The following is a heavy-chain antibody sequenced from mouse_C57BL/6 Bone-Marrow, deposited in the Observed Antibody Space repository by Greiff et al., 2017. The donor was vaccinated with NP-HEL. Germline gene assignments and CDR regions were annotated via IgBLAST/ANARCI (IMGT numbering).Heavy chain of an antibody. CDR3: ARYWEGDYYAMDY. V-gene: IGHV1-42*01. CDR2: INPSTGGT. CDR1: GYSFTGYY. J-gene: IGHJ4*01. Sequence: EVQLVESGPELAKPGASVKISCKASGYSFTGYYMNWVKQSPEKSLEWIGEINPSTGGTTYNQKFKAKATLTVDKSSSTAYMQLKSLTSEDSAVYYCARYWEGDYYAMDYWGQGTSVTVSS. D-gene: IGHD4-1*01.